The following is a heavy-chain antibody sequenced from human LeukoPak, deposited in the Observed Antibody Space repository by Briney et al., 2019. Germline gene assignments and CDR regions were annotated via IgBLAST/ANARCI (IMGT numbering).Heavy chain of an antibody. CDR1: GFTVSSNY. CDR2: IYSGGST. CDR3: TSGGYCSGTSCYGEN. V-gene: IGHV3-53*01. Sequence: GGSLRLSCAASGFTVSSNYMSWVRQAPGKGLEWVSVIYSGGSTYYADSVKGRFTISRDDSKNTAYLQMNSLKTEDTAVYYCTSGGYCSGTSCYGENWGQGTLVTVSS. D-gene: IGHD2-2*01. J-gene: IGHJ4*02.